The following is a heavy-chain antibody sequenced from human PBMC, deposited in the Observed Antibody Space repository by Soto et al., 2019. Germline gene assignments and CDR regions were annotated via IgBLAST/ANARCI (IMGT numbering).Heavy chain of an antibody. Sequence: QVQLVQSGAEVKRPGSSVKVSCKASGDTFSFYSINWVRQAPGLGLAWMGRVNPILSLSNYAQRFQGRVTMTADKSTSTAYMVISSLRSEDTAIYYCATSKGSGYRAFDYWGQGAQGIVSS. CDR2: VNPILSLS. CDR1: GDTFSFYS. CDR3: ATSKGSGYRAFDY. V-gene: IGHV1-69*02. J-gene: IGHJ4*02. D-gene: IGHD3-10*01.